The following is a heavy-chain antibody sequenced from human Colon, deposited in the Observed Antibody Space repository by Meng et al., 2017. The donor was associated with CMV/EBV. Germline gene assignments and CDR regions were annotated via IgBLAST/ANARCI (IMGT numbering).Heavy chain of an antibody. J-gene: IGHJ6*02. Sequence: GGSLRLSCAASGFTFSSHAMHWVRQAPGKGLEWVAVISQDGTYKYDADSVKGRFTISRDNSKNTLYLQMNNLRVEDTAVYFCAKDQYSGSFYDGMDVWSQGTTVTVSS. CDR3: AKDQYSGSFYDGMDV. V-gene: IGHV3-30*04. CDR2: ISQDGTYK. CDR1: GFTFSSHA. D-gene: IGHD1-26*01.